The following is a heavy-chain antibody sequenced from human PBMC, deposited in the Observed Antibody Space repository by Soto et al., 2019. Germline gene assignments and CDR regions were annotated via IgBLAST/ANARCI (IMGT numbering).Heavy chain of an antibody. V-gene: IGHV4-34*01. CDR1: GGSFSGYY. D-gene: IGHD2-15*01. J-gene: IGHJ4*02. Sequence: SETLSLTCAVYGGSFSGYYWSWIRQPPGKGLEWIGEINHSGSTNYNPSLKSRVTISVDTSKNQFSLKLSSVTAADTAVYYCARGETTRNCSGGSCYAEYYFDYWGQGTLVTVSS. CDR3: ARGETTRNCSGGSCYAEYYFDY. CDR2: INHSGST.